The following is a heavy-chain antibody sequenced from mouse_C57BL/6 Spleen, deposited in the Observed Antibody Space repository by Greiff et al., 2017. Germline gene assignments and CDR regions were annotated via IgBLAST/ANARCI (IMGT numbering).Heavy chain of an antibody. Sequence: QVQLQQPGAELVKPGASVKLSCKASGYTFTSYWMHWVKQRPGQGLEWIGMIHPNSGSTNYNEKFKSKDTLTVDKSSSTAYMQLSSLTSEDSAVYYCARNYYGSSYGYWGQGTTLTVSS. J-gene: IGHJ2*01. D-gene: IGHD1-1*01. V-gene: IGHV1-64*01. CDR1: GYTFTSYW. CDR3: ARNYYGSSYGY. CDR2: IHPNSGST.